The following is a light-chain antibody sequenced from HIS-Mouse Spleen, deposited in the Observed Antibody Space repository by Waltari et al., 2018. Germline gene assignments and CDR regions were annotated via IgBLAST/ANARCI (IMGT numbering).Light chain of an antibody. CDR2: DAS. V-gene: IGKV1-33*01. CDR3: QQYDNLGIT. J-gene: IGKJ4*01. CDR1: QDISNY. Sequence: DIQMTQSPSSLSASVGDRVTITSQASQDISNYLNWYQQKPGKAPKLLIYDASNLETGVPSRFSGSGSGTDFTFTISSLQTEDIATYYCQQYDNLGITFGGGTKVEIK.